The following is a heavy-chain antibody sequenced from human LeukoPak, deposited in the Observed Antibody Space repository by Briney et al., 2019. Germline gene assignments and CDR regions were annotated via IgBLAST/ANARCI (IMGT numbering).Heavy chain of an antibody. CDR3: AKYLRVGALFDY. CDR1: GFTFSSYG. V-gene: IGHV3-30*18. D-gene: IGHD1-26*01. Sequence: GGSLRLSCAASGFTFSSYGMHWVRQAPGKGLEWVAVISYDGSNKYCADSVKGRFTISRDNSKNTLYLQMNSLRAEDTAVYYCAKYLRVGALFDYWGQGTLVTVSS. J-gene: IGHJ4*02. CDR2: ISYDGSNK.